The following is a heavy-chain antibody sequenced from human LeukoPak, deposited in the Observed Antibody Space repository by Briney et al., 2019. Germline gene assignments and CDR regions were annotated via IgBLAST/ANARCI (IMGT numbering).Heavy chain of an antibody. V-gene: IGHV3-21*01. CDR2: ISSSSSYI. D-gene: IGHD2-2*01. Sequence: PGETLRLSCAGSGFSFSSHGMNWVRQAPGKGLEWVSSISSSSSYIYYADSVKGRFTISRDNAKNSLYLQMNSLRAEDTAVYYCASFSGGYCSSTSCYEFVHWGQGTLVTVSS. J-gene: IGHJ4*02. CDR3: ASFSGGYCSSTSCYEFVH. CDR1: GFSFSSHG.